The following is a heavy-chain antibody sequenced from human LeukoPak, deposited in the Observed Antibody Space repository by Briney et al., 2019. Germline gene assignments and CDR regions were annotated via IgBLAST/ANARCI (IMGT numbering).Heavy chain of an antibody. D-gene: IGHD3-3*01. CDR1: GFTFSSYA. V-gene: IGHV3-23*01. Sequence: GGSLRLSCAASGFTFSSYAMSWVRKAPGKGLEWVSAISGSGGSTYYADSVKGRFTISRDNSKNTLYLQMNSLRAEDTAVYYCAKDLYYDFWSGYYLLGGDYWGQGTLVTVSS. J-gene: IGHJ4*02. CDR3: AKDLYYDFWSGYYLLGGDY. CDR2: ISGSGGST.